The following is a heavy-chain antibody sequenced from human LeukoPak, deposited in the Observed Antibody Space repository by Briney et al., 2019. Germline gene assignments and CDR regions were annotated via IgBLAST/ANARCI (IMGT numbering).Heavy chain of an antibody. D-gene: IGHD5-12*01. CDR2: ISFSGVNT. CDR1: GFTFSNYG. CDR3: ARVGNGYSGYALDY. Sequence: GGSLRLSCVASGFTFSNYGMSWVRQAPGKGLEWVSRISFSGVNTYYADSVRGRFTISRDKSKNTLYLQMNSLRAEDTAVYYCARVGNGYSGYALDYWGQGTLVTVSS. V-gene: IGHV3-23*01. J-gene: IGHJ4*02.